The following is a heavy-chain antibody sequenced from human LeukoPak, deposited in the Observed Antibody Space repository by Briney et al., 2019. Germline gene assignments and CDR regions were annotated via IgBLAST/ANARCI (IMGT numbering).Heavy chain of an antibody. CDR1: GFTFGNSW. V-gene: IGHV3-74*01. D-gene: IGHD2-2*01. CDR2: INTDGSTA. Sequence: GGSLRLSCAASGFTFGNSWVHWVRQAPGKGLVWVPLINTDGSTATYADSVKGRFTISRDNARNTLSLQMNSLTIEDTAVYYCVVVVEPPDSDGFDVWGQGTMITVSS. J-gene: IGHJ3*01. CDR3: VVVVEPPDSDGFDV.